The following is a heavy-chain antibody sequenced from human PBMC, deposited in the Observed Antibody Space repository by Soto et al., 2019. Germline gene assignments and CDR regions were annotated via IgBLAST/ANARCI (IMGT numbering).Heavy chain of an antibody. CDR3: ATRYVWGDRAFAY. CDR1: GDTFSFYS. J-gene: IGHJ4*02. V-gene: IGHV1-69*04. Sequence: QVQLVQSGAEVKRPGSSVKVSCKASGDTFSFYSINWVRQAPGLGLEWMGRVNPILSMSNYAQRFQGRVTMAEARSTSTAYMEVSGLGSEATAVYYCATRYVWGDRAFAYWGQVALVTVSS. D-gene: IGHD3-10*02. CDR2: VNPILSMS.